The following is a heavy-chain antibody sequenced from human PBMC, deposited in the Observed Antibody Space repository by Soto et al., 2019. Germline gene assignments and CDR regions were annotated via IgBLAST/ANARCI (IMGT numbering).Heavy chain of an antibody. J-gene: IGHJ1*01. V-gene: IGHV3-74*01. CDR3: ARLPNKSAQN. CDR2: SSNDGSST. Sequence: EVQLVESGGGLVQPGGSLRLSCVASGFTFSSYWMHWVRQAPGKGLVWVSSSSNDGSSTSYADPVKGRFTISRDNAKNTLYLQMNSLRAEDTVVYYCARLPNKSAQNWGQGTLVIVSP. CDR1: GFTFSSYW.